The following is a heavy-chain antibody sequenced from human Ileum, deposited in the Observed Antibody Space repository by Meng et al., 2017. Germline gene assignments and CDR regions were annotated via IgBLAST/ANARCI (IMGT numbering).Heavy chain of an antibody. CDR1: GFTLSSYW. D-gene: IGHD2-2*02. V-gene: IGHV3-74*01. Sequence: GESLKISCSASGFTLSSYWMDWVRQAPGRGLAWVSRIKKDGSGTVYADSVKGRFTISRDNAKNTLCLQMNSLGAEDTAVYYCARDPGYTTLGAFDIWGQGTMVTVSS. CDR2: IKKDGSGT. CDR3: ARDPGYTTLGAFDI. J-gene: IGHJ3*02.